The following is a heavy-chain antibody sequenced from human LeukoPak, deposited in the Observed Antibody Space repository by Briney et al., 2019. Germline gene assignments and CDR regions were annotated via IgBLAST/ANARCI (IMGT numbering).Heavy chain of an antibody. CDR1: GFTFSDYY. J-gene: IGHJ2*01. CDR3: ARDGSLGSGPNWYFDL. Sequence: GGSLRLSCAASGFTFSDYYMTWIRQAPGKGLEWLSYINSSTIYTNYADSVKGRFTISRDNAKNSLYLQTNSLRAEDTAVYYCARDGSLGSGPNWYFDLWGRGTQVTVSS. D-gene: IGHD2-15*01. CDR2: INSSTIYT. V-gene: IGHV3-11*06.